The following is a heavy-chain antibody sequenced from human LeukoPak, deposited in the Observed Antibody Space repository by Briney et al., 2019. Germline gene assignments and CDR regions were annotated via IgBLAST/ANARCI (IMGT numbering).Heavy chain of an antibody. CDR3: ARVKEYSGSYEAWSYLDY. J-gene: IGHJ4*02. CDR1: GGFISSYY. D-gene: IGHD1-26*01. Sequence: PSETLSLTCTVSGGFISSYYWSWIRQPPGKGLEWIGYIYYSGSTNYNPSLKSRVTISVDTSKNQFSLKLSSVTAADTAVYYCARVKEYSGSYEAWSYLDYWGQGTLVTVSS. V-gene: IGHV4-59*01. CDR2: IYYSGST.